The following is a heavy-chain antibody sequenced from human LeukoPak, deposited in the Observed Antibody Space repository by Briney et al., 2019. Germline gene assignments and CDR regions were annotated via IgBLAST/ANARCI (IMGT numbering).Heavy chain of an antibody. CDR3: ARGRPLDVTRINYFDS. Sequence: PSQTLSLTCAISGDFVSSNSAAWNWIRQSPSRGLEWLGRTYYRSKWYNNYAVSVKSRMTINPDTSKNQFSLQLNSVTPEDTAVYFCARGRPLDVTRINYFDSWGQGTLVTVSS. CDR2: TYYRSKWYN. CDR1: GDFVSSNSAA. D-gene: IGHD4-17*01. J-gene: IGHJ4*02. V-gene: IGHV6-1*01.